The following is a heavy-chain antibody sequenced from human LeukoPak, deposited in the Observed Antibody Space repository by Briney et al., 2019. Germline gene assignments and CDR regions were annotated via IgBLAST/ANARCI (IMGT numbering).Heavy chain of an antibody. CDR2: ISAYNGNT. CDR1: GYTFISYG. D-gene: IGHD3-10*01. V-gene: IGHV1-18*01. J-gene: IGHJ6*03. Sequence: GASVKVSCKASGYTFISYGISWVRQAPGQGLEWMGWISAYNGNTDYAQKLQGRVTMTTDTSTNTAYMELRSLRSDDTAVYYCARVWVRGVTDSYYMDVWGKGTTVTVSS. CDR3: ARVWVRGVTDSYYMDV.